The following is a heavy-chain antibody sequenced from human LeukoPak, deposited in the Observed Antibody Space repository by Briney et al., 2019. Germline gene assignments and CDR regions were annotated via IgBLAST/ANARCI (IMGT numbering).Heavy chain of an antibody. Sequence: SESLSLTCTVSGGSISSSTYYWGWIRQPPGKGLEWIGNVYYSGSTYYNPSLKSRVTISVDTSKNQFSLKLSSVTAADTAVYYCARRTADRIFDYWGQGTLVTVPS. CDR1: GGSISSSTYY. D-gene: IGHD1-1*01. CDR3: ARRTADRIFDY. J-gene: IGHJ4*02. CDR2: VYYSGST. V-gene: IGHV4-39*01.